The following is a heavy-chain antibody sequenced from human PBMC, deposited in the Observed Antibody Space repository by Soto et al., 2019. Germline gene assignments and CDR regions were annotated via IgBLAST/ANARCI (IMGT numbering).Heavy chain of an antibody. J-gene: IGHJ4*02. CDR3: AKDWSFRDYVASYFDH. CDR1: GFTFRAYG. D-gene: IGHD4-17*01. CDR2: IAHNGGNE. Sequence: QVQLLESGGGVVQPGRSLRLACAASGFTFRAYGMHWVRQAPGKGLEWVASIAHNGGNEYYGDSVKGRFTVSRDNSKATVDLQINSLTPEDTAVYYCAKDWSFRDYVASYFDHWGQGTLVTVS. V-gene: IGHV3-30*18.